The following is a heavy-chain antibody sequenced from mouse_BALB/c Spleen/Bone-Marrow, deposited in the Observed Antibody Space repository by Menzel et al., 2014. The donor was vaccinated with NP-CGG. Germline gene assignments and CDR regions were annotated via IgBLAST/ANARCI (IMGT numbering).Heavy chain of an antibody. Sequence: QVQLQQSGAELVKPGTSVNLSCKASGYTFTDYIIHWVKQRSGQGLERIGWFYPGSGSIKYNEKFKDKATLTADKSSNTVYMELSRLTSEDSAVYFCARHEDLDIRRRLSAMDYWGQGTSVTVSS. V-gene: IGHV1-62-2*01. D-gene: IGHD2-12*01. CDR1: GYTFTDYI. CDR2: FYPGSGSI. CDR3: ARHEDLDIRRRLSAMDY. J-gene: IGHJ4*01.